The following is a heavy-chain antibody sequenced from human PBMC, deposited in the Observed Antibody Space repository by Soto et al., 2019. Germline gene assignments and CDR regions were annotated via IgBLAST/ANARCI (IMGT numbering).Heavy chain of an antibody. D-gene: IGHD4-17*01. Sequence: LKISCKGSGYNFHTYWIAWVRQMPGKGLEWMGFIYPHDSDTRYSPSFRGQVTISADKSINTAYLQWTSLKASDAAIYFCARPTDYHYGMQVWGQGTTVTVSS. CDR1: GYNFHTYW. CDR2: IYPHDSDT. J-gene: IGHJ6*02. CDR3: ARPTDYHYGMQV. V-gene: IGHV5-51*01.